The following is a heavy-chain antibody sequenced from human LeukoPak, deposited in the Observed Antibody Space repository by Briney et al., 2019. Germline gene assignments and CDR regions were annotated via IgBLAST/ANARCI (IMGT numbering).Heavy chain of an antibody. Sequence: GGSLRLSCAASGFTFSAYWMHWVRESPGKGLEWVGQLKGDGSRANYADSVRGRFTISRDNAKNTVYLQLNSLRAEDTAVYYCARDGYLAPVIAFLDYWGQGTPVTVSS. CDR3: ARDGYLAPVIAFLDY. CDR1: GFTFSAYW. V-gene: IGHV3-74*01. D-gene: IGHD2-2*03. CDR2: LKGDGSRA. J-gene: IGHJ4*02.